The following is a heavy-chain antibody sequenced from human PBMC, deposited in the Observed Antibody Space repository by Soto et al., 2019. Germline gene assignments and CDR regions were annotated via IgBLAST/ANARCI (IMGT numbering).Heavy chain of an antibody. CDR3: ARSFVVVTNFNY. V-gene: IGHV1-3*01. Sequence: ASVKVSCKASGYTFTSYAMHWVRQAPGQRLEWMGWINAGNGNTKYSQKFQGRVTITRDTSANTAYMELSSLRSEDTAVYYCARSFVVVTNFNYWDRGTLFTVSS. J-gene: IGHJ4*02. CDR1: GYTFTSYA. CDR2: INAGNGNT. D-gene: IGHD2-21*02.